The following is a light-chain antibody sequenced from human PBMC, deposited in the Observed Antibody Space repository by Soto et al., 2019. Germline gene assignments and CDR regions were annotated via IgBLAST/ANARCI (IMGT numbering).Light chain of an antibody. CDR3: QQYKNWPPLT. CDR2: GAF. J-gene: IGKJ4*01. V-gene: IGKV3-15*01. Sequence: EIVMTQSPATLSVSPGETATLSCRASQSVSYTLAWYQQKPGQGPRLLIYGAFTKATGIPARFSGSGSGTEVTLTISSRQSEDFAVYYCQQYKNWPPLTFGGGTKVEIK. CDR1: QSVSYT.